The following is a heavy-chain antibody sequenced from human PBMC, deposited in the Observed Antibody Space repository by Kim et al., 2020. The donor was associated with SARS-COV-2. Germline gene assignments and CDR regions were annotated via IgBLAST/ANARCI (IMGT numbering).Heavy chain of an antibody. J-gene: IGHJ4*02. V-gene: IGHV1-18*01. CDR3: ARDVVAAAGEIDY. Sequence: YAQKLQGRVTMTTDTSTSTAYMELRSLRSDDTAVYYCARDVVAAAGEIDYWGQGTLVTVSS. D-gene: IGHD6-13*01.